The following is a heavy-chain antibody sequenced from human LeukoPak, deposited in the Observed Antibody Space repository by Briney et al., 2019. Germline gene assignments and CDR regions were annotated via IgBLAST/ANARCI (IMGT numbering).Heavy chain of an antibody. CDR1: GSTFSGYA. Sequence: PGGSLRLSCAASGSTFSGYAMNWVRQAPGKGLEWVSTISGNGGSTYYADSVKGRFTISRDNSKNTLYLQMNSLRAEDTAVYYCAKDYELGFLRSDYWGQGTLVTVSS. J-gene: IGHJ4*02. V-gene: IGHV3-23*01. CDR2: ISGNGGST. CDR3: AKDYELGFLRSDY. D-gene: IGHD2/OR15-2a*01.